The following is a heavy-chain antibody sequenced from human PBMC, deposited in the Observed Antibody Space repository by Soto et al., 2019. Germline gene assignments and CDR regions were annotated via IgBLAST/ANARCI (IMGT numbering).Heavy chain of an antibody. CDR1: GFTFSSYW. CDR3: AREDWNYGPLYYYYYMDV. CDR2: IKQDGSEK. J-gene: IGHJ6*03. Sequence: GGSLRLSCAASGFTFSSYWMSWVRQAPGKGLEWVANIKQDGSEKYYVDSVKGRFTISRDNAKNSLYLQMNSLRAEDTAVYYCAREDWNYGPLYYYYYMDVWGKGTTVTVSS. V-gene: IGHV3-7*01. D-gene: IGHD1-7*01.